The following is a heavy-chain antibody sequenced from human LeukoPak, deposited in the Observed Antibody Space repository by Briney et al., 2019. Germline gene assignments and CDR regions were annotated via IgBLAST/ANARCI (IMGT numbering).Heavy chain of an antibody. Sequence: PSETLSLTCTVSGGSINSYYWNWIRQPPGKGLEWIGYIYYSGSTRYNPSLKSRVTTSLDTSKNQFSLKLSSVTAADTAVYYCARGYYDILTGYPLGWFDPWGQGTLVTVSP. CDR1: GGSINSYY. D-gene: IGHD3-9*01. CDR3: ARGYYDILTGYPLGWFDP. CDR2: IYYSGST. V-gene: IGHV4-59*01. J-gene: IGHJ5*02.